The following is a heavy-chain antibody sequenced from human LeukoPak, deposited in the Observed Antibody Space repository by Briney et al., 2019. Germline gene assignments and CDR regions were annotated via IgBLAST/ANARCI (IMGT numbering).Heavy chain of an antibody. D-gene: IGHD2-2*01. V-gene: IGHV1-18*01. CDR2: ICSCCGRT. CDR1: GYIFSNYS. Sequence: ASVKDSCKASGYIFSNYSISWVRPAPGQGLEWVGRICSCCGRTNFTQNFQARVTLTTDTSTSTAPMELRTMRSDDTAVYYCARDCLDAEGRTEVYFDYWGQGTLVIVSS. CDR3: ARDCLDAEGRTEVYFDY. J-gene: IGHJ4*02.